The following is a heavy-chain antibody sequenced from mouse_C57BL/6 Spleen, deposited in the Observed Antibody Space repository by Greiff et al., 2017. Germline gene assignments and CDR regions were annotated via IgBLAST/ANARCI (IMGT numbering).Heavy chain of an antibody. D-gene: IGHD2-4*01. V-gene: IGHV5-6*01. CDR1: GFTFSSYG. Sequence: EVQLVESGGDLVKPGGSLKLSCAASGFTFSSYGMSWVRQTPDKRLEWVATISSGGSYTYYPDSVKGRFTISRDNAKNTLYLQMSSLKSEDTAMYYCATIYYDYVGYFDYWGQGTTLTVSS. J-gene: IGHJ2*01. CDR2: ISSGGSYT. CDR3: ATIYYDYVGYFDY.